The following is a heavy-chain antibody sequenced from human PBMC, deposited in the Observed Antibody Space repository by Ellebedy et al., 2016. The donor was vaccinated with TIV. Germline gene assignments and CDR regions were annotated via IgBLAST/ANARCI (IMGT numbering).Heavy chain of an antibody. V-gene: IGHV3-23*01. CDR3: AKDRNRPNPHFDY. CDR2: ISGSGGST. CDR1: GFTFSSYA. Sequence: GESLKISCAASGFTFSSYAMSWVRQAPGKGLEWVSAISGSGGSTYYADSVKGRFTISRDNSKNTLYLQMNSLRAEDTAVYYCAKDRNRPNPHFDYWGQGTLVTVSS. J-gene: IGHJ4*02.